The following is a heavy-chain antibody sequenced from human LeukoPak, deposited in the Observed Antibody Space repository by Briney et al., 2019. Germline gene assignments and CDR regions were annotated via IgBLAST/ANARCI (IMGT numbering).Heavy chain of an antibody. Sequence: SVKVSCKASGGTFSSYAISWVRQAPGQGLEWMGGIIPIFGTANYAQKIQGRVTITADESTSTAYMELSSLRSEDTAVYYCAFRMVRGVITADYYYYYGMDVWGQGTTVTVSS. CDR2: IIPIFGTA. V-gene: IGHV1-69*13. D-gene: IGHD3-10*01. CDR3: AFRMVRGVITADYYYYYGMDV. CDR1: GGTFSSYA. J-gene: IGHJ6*02.